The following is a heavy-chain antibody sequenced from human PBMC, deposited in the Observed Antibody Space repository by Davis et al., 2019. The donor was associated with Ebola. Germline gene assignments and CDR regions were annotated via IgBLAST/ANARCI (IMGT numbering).Heavy chain of an antibody. D-gene: IGHD3/OR15-3a*01. CDR2: IIPIFGTA. CDR3: ARYYFNWFDP. Sequence: SVKVSCKASGGTSSSYAISWVRQAPGQGLEWMGGIIPIFGTANYAQKFQGRVTITADESTSTAYMELSSLRSEDTAVYYCARYYFNWFDPWGQGTLVTVSS. J-gene: IGHJ5*02. V-gene: IGHV1-69*13. CDR1: GGTSSSYA.